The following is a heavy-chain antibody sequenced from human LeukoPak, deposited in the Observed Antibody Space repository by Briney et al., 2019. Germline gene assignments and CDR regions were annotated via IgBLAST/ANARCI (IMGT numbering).Heavy chain of an antibody. CDR2: IVVGSGNT. CDR1: GFTFTSSA. D-gene: IGHD3-16*01. Sequence: SVKVSCKASGFTFTSSAVQWVRQARGQRLEWIGWIVVGSGNTNYAQKFQERVTITRVMSTSTAYMELSSLRSEDTAVYYCAADARVRFLRRDYYYYGMDVWGQGTTVTVSS. V-gene: IGHV1-58*01. CDR3: AADARVRFLRRDYYYYGMDV. J-gene: IGHJ6*02.